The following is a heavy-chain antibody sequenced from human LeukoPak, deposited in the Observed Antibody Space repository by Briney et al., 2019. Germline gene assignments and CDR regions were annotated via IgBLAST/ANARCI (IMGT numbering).Heavy chain of an antibody. J-gene: IGHJ4*02. CDR1: SGSCSGYY. CDR3: ARARSDTACFDY. V-gene: IGHV4-34*01. Sequence: SLTCAVFSGSCSGYYWSWIRQPPEKWMEWIGEINHSGSTNYNPSLKSRVTISVDTSKDQFSLKLSSVTAADTAVYYCARARSDTACFDYWGQGTLVTVSS. CDR2: INHSGST. D-gene: IGHD5-18*01.